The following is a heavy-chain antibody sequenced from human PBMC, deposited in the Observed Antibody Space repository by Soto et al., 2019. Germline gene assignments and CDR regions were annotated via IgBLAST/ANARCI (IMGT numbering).Heavy chain of an antibody. V-gene: IGHV5-51*01. Sequence: GESLKISCQGPGYKFASYWIGWVRQMPGKGLEWMGIIYPRDSDTRYSPSFHGQVTISADKSISTAYLQWSSLRASDTAIYYCTTQRDVSGSAAFDIWGQGTMVTVSS. D-gene: IGHD3-10*01. J-gene: IGHJ3*02. CDR2: IYPRDSDT. CDR3: TTQRDVSGSAAFDI. CDR1: GYKFASYW.